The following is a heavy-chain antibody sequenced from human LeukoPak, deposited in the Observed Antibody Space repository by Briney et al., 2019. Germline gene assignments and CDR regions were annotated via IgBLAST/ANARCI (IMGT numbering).Heavy chain of an antibody. Sequence: SETLSLTCTVSGGSTSSYYWSWIRQPAGKGLEWIGRIYTSGSTNYNPSLKSRVTISVDKSKNQFSLKLSPVTAADTAVYYCARDSPGGVVGATDYYYMDVWGKGTTVTVSS. CDR2: IYTSGST. CDR3: ARDSPGGVVGATDYYYMDV. V-gene: IGHV4-4*07. D-gene: IGHD1-26*01. J-gene: IGHJ6*03. CDR1: GGSTSSYY.